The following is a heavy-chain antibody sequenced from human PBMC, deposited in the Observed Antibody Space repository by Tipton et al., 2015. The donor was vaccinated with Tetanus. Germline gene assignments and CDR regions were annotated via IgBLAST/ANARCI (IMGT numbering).Heavy chain of an antibody. D-gene: IGHD4-11*01. CDR2: TYYSGST. V-gene: IGHV4-61*01. J-gene: IGHJ4*02. Sequence: TLSLTCTVSGASIGSISYYWSWIRQPPGKGLEWIGYTYYSGSTGYNPSLKSRVTISIDSSKNQFSLKLTSVTAADTAVYYCARDESYSDYAYWGQGALVTVSS. CDR3: ARDESYSDYAY. CDR1: GASIGSISYY.